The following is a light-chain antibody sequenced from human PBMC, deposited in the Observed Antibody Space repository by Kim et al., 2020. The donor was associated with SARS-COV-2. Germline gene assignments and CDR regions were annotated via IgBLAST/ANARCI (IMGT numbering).Light chain of an antibody. V-gene: IGKV3-11*01. CDR2: SAS. J-gene: IGKJ1*01. CDR3: QLRSNWPPWT. CDR1: QSVSRY. Sequence: EIVLTQSPATLSSSPGERATLSCRASQSVSRYLAWYQQKPGQAPRLLIYSASNRATGIPARFSGSGSGTDFILTISSLEPDDFAVYYCQLRSNWPPWTFGQGTKVEIK.